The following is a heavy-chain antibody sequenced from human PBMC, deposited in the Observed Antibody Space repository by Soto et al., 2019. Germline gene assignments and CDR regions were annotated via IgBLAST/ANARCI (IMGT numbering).Heavy chain of an antibody. CDR2: IIPIFGTP. CDR1: GGTFSSYA. Sequence: QVQLVQSGAEVKKPGSSVKVSCKASGGTFSSYAFSWVRQAPGQGLEWMGGIIPIFGTPSYTQKFQGRVTITADDSTNTAYLELSSLSSEDTAVYYCARAGIGSYPHVDWYFDLWGRGTLVTVSS. D-gene: IGHD1-26*01. J-gene: IGHJ2*01. V-gene: IGHV1-69*12. CDR3: ARAGIGSYPHVDWYFDL.